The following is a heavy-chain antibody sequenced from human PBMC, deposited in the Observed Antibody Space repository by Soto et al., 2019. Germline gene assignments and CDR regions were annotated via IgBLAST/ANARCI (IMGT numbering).Heavy chain of an antibody. CDR2: IIPLFGTA. J-gene: IGHJ4*02. Sequence: QVQLVQSGAEVKKPGSSVKVSCKASGGTFSSFGFNWVRQAPGQGLEWMGGIIPLFGTANYAEKFQGRVTISADEGTSTASMEFIGLRSEDTAIYYCARDRSMDGYNSRSFDYWGQGTLVTVS. D-gene: IGHD5-12*01. CDR3: ARDRSMDGYNSRSFDY. V-gene: IGHV1-69*01. CDR1: GGTFSSFG.